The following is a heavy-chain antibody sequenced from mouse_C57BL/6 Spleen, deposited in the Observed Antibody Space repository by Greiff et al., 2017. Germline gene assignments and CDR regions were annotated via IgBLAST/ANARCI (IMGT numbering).Heavy chain of an antibody. V-gene: IGHV1-61*01. CDR2: IDPSDSET. D-gene: IGHD3-2*02. Sequence: QVQLQQSGAELVKPGASVKMSCKASGYTFTSYWITWVKQRPGQGLEWIGNIDPSDSETHYNQKFKDKATLTVDKSSSTAYMQLSSLTSEDSAVYYCARGETAQATKGYYAMDYWGQGTSVTVSS. CDR1: GYTFTSYW. J-gene: IGHJ4*01. CDR3: ARGETAQATKGYYAMDY.